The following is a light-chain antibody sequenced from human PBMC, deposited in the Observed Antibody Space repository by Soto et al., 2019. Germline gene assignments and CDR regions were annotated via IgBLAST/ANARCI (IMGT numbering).Light chain of an antibody. CDR1: ESVSNW. V-gene: IGKV1-5*01. CDR3: QQCASFSRT. CDR2: DAS. J-gene: IGKJ1*01. Sequence: DIRMTQSPSTVSASVGDRVTITCRATESVSNWLAWYQQKPGRAPRLLIYDASTLESGVPSRFSGSGSGAEFTLTISSLQPDDFATYYCQQCASFSRTFGQGTRVEVK.